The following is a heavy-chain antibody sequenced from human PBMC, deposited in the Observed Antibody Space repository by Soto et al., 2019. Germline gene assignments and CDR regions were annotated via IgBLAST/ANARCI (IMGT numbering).Heavy chain of an antibody. J-gene: IGHJ5*02. CDR3: ARTSDFGFRDWFDP. V-gene: IGHV4-31*03. Sequence: SATLSLSYPFAGGYISISCGRLLWIRQHPGKGPEWIGYISYRGSTYYNPSLKSRVTISVDTSKNQFSLKLISVTAADTAVYYCARTSDFGFRDWFDPWGQGTPVPGSS. CDR2: ISYRGST. CDR1: GGYISISCGR. D-gene: IGHD3-3*01.